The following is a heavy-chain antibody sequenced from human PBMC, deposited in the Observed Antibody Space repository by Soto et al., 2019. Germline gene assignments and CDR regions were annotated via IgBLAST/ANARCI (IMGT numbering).Heavy chain of an antibody. D-gene: IGHD4-17*01. J-gene: IGHJ2*01. CDR1: GFTFSSYG. CDR2: IWYDGSNK. V-gene: IGHV3-33*01. CDR3: ARDSSERKWPYGGTAEIYCYFDL. Sequence: QVQLVESGGGVVQPGRSLRLSCAASGFTFSSYGMHWVRQAPGKGLEWVAVIWYDGSNKYYADSVKGRFTISRDNSKNTLYLQMNSLRAEDTAVYYCARDSSERKWPYGGTAEIYCYFDLWGRGTLVTVSS.